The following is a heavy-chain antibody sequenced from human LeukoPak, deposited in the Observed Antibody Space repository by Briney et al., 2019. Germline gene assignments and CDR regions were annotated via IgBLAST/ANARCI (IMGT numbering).Heavy chain of an antibody. CDR3: ARDGDGRGEDFDY. J-gene: IGHJ4*02. V-gene: IGHV3-7*01. D-gene: IGHD4-17*01. Sequence: PGGSLRLSCAASGFTFSSYWMSWVRQAPGKGLEWVANIKEDGSEKYYVDSVKGRFTISRDNAKNSLYLQMNSLRAEDTAVYYCARDGDGRGEDFDYWGQGILVTVSS. CDR1: GFTFSSYW. CDR2: IKEDGSEK.